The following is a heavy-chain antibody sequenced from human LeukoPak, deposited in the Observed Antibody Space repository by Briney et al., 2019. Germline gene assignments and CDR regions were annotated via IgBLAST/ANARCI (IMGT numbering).Heavy chain of an antibody. CDR1: GDSTSSYY. Sequence: SETLSLTCTVSGDSTSSYYWTWIRQPAGKGLEWIGRVSTSGRTNYNPSLKSRVTMSVDTSKNQFSLKLSSVTAADTAVYYCARDKPDNGMDVWGQGTTVTVSS. V-gene: IGHV4-4*07. CDR2: VSTSGRT. CDR3: ARDKPDNGMDV. J-gene: IGHJ6*02.